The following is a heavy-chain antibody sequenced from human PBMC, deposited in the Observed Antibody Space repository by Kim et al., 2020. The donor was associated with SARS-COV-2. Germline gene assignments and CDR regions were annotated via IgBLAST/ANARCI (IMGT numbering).Heavy chain of an antibody. D-gene: IGHD4-17*01. V-gene: IGHV7-4-1*02. CDR2: INTNTGNP. CDR3: ARNMQDYVDWYYYGMDV. Sequence: ASVKVSCKASGYTFSSNAINWVRQAPGQGLEWMVWINTNTGNPTYAQGFTGRFVFSLGTSVSTAYLQISSLKAEDTAVYYCARNMQDYVDWYYYGMDVLG. J-gene: IGHJ6*01. CDR1: GYTFSSNA.